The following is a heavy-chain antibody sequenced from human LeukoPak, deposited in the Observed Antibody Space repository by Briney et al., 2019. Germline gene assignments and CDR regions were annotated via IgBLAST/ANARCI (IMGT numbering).Heavy chain of an antibody. CDR1: GFMFSTYW. V-gene: IGHV3-7*01. J-gene: IGHJ4*02. Sequence: GGSLRLSCAVSGFMFSTYWMTWVRQAPGKGLEFVANIKPDGSETYYADSVKGRFTISRDNTNNLVVLQMTSLRGEDAAVYHCGVFGYEAAVDLWGQGTLVTVSS. D-gene: IGHD2-2*03. CDR2: IKPDGSET. CDR3: GVFGYEAAVDL.